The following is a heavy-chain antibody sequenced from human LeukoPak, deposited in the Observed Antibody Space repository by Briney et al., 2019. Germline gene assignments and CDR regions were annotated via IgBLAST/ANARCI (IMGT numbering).Heavy chain of an antibody. CDR1: GYSFTSYW. J-gene: IGHJ4*02. CDR2: IYPGDSDT. D-gene: IGHD3-3*01. CDR3: ARQRSFWSGYYDFDY. Sequence: GESLKISCKGSGYSFTSYWIGWVRQMPGKGLEWMGIIYPGDSDTRYSPSFQGQVTISADKSISTAYLQWSSLKASDTAMYYCARQRSFWSGYYDFDYWGQGTLVTVSS. V-gene: IGHV5-51*01.